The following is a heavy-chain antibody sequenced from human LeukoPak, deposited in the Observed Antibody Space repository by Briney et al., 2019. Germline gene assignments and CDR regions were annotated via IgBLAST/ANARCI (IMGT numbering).Heavy chain of an antibody. J-gene: IGHJ5*02. CDR3: ARDAELLWFGELLYHNNWFDP. D-gene: IGHD3-10*01. CDR1: GYTFTGYY. V-gene: IGHV1-2*02. Sequence: ASVKVSCKASGYTFTGYYMHWVRQAPGQGLEWMGWINPNSGGTNYAQKFQGRVTMTRDTSISTAYMELSRLRSDDTAVYYCARDAELLWFGELLYHNNWFDPWGQGTVVTVSS. CDR2: INPNSGGT.